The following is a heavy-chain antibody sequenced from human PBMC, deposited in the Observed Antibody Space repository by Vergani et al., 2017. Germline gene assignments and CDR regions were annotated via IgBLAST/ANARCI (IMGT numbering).Heavy chain of an antibody. D-gene: IGHD6-13*01. CDR1: GFTFSSYW. V-gene: IGHV3-74*02. CDR2: INSDGSST. J-gene: IGHJ6*03. Sequence: EVQLLESGGGLVQPGGSLRLSCAASGFTFSSYWMHWVRQAPGKGLVWVSRINSDGSSTSYADSVKGRFTISRDNAKNTLYLQMNSLRAEDTAVYYCARMELDSSSWNYYYYMDVWGKGTTVTVSS. CDR3: ARMELDSSSWNYYYYMDV.